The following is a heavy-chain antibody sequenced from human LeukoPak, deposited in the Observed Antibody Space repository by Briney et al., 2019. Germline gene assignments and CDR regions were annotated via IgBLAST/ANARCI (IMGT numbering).Heavy chain of an antibody. J-gene: IGHJ4*02. CDR2: IYYSGST. CDR1: GGSISSSSYY. CDR3: ASVFPSLYFDY. Sequence: SETLSLTCTVSGGSISSSSYYWGWIRQPPGKGLEWIGSIYYSGSTYYNPSLKSRVTISVDTSKNQFSLKLSSVTAADTAVYYCASVFPSLYFDYWGQGTLVTVSS. D-gene: IGHD2-21*01. V-gene: IGHV4-39*07.